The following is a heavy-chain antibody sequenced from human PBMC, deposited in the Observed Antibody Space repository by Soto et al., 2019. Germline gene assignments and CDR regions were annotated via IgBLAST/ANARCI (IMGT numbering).Heavy chain of an antibody. Sequence: SETLSLTCAVYGGSFSGYYWSWIRQPPGKGLEWIGEINHSGSTNYNPSLKSRVTISVDTSKNQFSLKLSSVTAADTAVYYCARGKKPSYYYYMDVWGKGTTVTVSS. CDR2: INHSGST. J-gene: IGHJ6*03. V-gene: IGHV4-34*01. CDR3: ARGKKPSYYYYMDV. CDR1: GGSFSGYY.